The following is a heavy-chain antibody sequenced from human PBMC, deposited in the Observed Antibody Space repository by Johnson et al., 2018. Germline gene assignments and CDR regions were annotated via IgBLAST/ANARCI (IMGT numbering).Heavy chain of an antibody. CDR2: IGCSGSYI. Sequence: VQLVESGGGLLKPGGSLRVSCAASGFTFSSYTMNWVRQAPGKGLEWISSIGCSGSYIHYADSVKGRCTITRDNAQNSLYLQMNSLRAEDTAVYYCARGLCGLFLIPPESGMDVWGQGTTVTVSS. V-gene: IGHV3-21*01. CDR3: ARGLCGLFLIPPESGMDV. CDR1: GFTFSSYT. D-gene: IGHD3/OR15-3a*01. J-gene: IGHJ6*02.